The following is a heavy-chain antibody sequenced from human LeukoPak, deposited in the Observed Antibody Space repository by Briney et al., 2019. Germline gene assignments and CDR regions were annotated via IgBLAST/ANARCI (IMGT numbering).Heavy chain of an antibody. Sequence: GRSLRLSCAASGFTFTNFGLHWVRQAPGKGLEWVAVIWYDGSEKYYADSVKGRFTISRDNSKNTLYLQMNSLRADDTSVYYCARDYYDRSGYFYFDSWGQGTLVTVSS. CDR1: GFTFTNFG. V-gene: IGHV3-33*01. CDR3: ARDYYDRSGYFYFDS. CDR2: IWYDGSEK. D-gene: IGHD3-22*01. J-gene: IGHJ4*02.